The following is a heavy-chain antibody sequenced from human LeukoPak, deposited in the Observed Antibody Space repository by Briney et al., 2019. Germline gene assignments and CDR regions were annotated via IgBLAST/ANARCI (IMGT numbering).Heavy chain of an antibody. V-gene: IGHV4-39*07. Sequence: PSETLSLTCTVSGGSISSSSYYWGWIRQPPGKGLEWIAIIYYSGSTYYNPSLKSRVTISVDTSNNQFSLKLSSVTAADTAMYYCARFIAASGGDRYYFDYWGQGTLVTVSS. CDR1: GGSISSSSYY. CDR3: ARFIAASGGDRYYFDY. D-gene: IGHD6-6*01. J-gene: IGHJ4*02. CDR2: IYYSGST.